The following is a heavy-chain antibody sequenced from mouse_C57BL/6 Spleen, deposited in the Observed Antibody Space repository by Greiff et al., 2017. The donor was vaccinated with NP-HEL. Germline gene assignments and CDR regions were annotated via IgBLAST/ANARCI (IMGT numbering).Heavy chain of an antibody. J-gene: IGHJ1*03. D-gene: IGHD1-1*01. Sequence: QVQLQQSGAELARPGASVKLSCKASGYTFTSYGISWVKQRTGQGLEWIGEIYPRSGNTYYNEKFKGKATLTADTSSSTAYMELRSLTSEDSAVYFWAYYGSSYVGYWYVDVWGTGATVTGSS. CDR3: AYYGSSYVGYWYVDV. CDR1: GYTFTSYG. CDR2: IYPRSGNT. V-gene: IGHV1-81*01.